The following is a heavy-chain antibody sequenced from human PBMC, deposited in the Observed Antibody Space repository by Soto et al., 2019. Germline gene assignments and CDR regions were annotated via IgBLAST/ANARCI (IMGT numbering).Heavy chain of an antibody. CDR2: ISGSGDST. D-gene: IGHD3-3*01. V-gene: IGHV3-23*01. CDR3: AKDALAYYDFWS. Sequence: GGSLRLSCAASGFTFSSYAMSWVRQAPGKGLEWVSTISGSGDSTYYADSVKGRFTISRDNSKNTLYLQMNSLRAEDTAIYYCAKDALAYYDFWSWGQGTLVTVSS. J-gene: IGHJ4*02. CDR1: GFTFSSYA.